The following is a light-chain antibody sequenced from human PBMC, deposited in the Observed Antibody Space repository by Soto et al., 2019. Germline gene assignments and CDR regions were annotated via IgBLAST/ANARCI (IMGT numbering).Light chain of an antibody. J-gene: IGKJ1*01. CDR3: QQRSNWPPT. Sequence: FTKYKVTLSLSPGGRATLSCRASQNINRYLAWYHQKPGQAPRLLIYDASNRATGIPARFSGSGSGTDFTLTISSLEPEDFAVYYCQQRSNWPPTFGQRTNVDI. CDR2: DAS. CDR1: QNINRY. V-gene: IGKV3-11*01.